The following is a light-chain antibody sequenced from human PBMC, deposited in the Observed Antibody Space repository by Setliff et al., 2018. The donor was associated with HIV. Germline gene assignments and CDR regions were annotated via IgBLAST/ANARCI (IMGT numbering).Light chain of an antibody. CDR1: SSDVGGYNY. CDR3: SSYTSSSTSV. Sequence: PGQSITFSCTGTSSDVGGYNYVSWYQQHPGKAPKLMIYDVSKWPSGVSNRFSGSKSGNTASLTISGLQTEDEADYYCSSYTSSSTSVFGSGTKVTVL. J-gene: IGLJ1*01. V-gene: IGLV2-14*04. CDR2: DVS.